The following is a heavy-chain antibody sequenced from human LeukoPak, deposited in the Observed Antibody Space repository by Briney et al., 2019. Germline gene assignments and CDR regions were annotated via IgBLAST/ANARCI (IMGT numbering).Heavy chain of an antibody. V-gene: IGHV3-48*04. CDR2: ISSSSSTI. J-gene: IGHJ4*02. CDR1: GFTFSSYS. Sequence: GGSLRLSCAASGFTFSSYSMNWVRQAPGKGLEWVSYISSSSSTIYYADSVKGRFTISRDNAKNSLYLQMNSLRAEDTAVYYYARDHYFDYWGQGTLVTVSS. CDR3: ARDHYFDY.